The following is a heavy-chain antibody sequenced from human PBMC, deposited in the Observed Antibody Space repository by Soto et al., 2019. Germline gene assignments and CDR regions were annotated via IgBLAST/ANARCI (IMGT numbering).Heavy chain of an antibody. V-gene: IGHV4-59*12. CDR3: ARGLITGSHYSGGWYYFDS. D-gene: IGHD6-19*01. CDR1: GGSISGYY. J-gene: IGHJ4*02. CDR2: IYYSATT. Sequence: SETLSLTCTVSGGSISGYYGSWIRQPPGKGLEWIGYIYYSATTNYNPSLKSRVTISVDTSKNQFSLKLSSVTAADTAVYYCARGLITGSHYSGGWYYFDSWGQGTQVTVSS.